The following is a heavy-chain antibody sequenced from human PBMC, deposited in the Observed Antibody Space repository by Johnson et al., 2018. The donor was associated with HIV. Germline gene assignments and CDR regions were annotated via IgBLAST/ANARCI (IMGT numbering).Heavy chain of an antibody. D-gene: IGHD3-16*01. V-gene: IGHV3-9*01. CDR3: TKMGALGAFEI. CDR2: ISWNSGSI. J-gene: IGHJ3*02. Sequence: VQLVESGGGVVQPGPSLRLSCLASALSFSTFGIHWVRQAPGKGPEWVSGISWNSGSIGYADSVKGRFTISRDNAKNSLYLQMNSLRAEDTAVYYCTKMGALGAFEIWGPGKMVNVSS. CDR1: ALSFSTFG.